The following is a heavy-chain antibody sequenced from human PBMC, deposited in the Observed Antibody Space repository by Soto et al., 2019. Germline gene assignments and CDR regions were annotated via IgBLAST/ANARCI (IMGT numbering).Heavy chain of an antibody. V-gene: IGHV1-46*01. J-gene: IGHJ4*02. CDR2: INPASGST. CDR1: GYTFTHYY. D-gene: IGHD6-13*01. Sequence: QVQLVQSGAEVKKPGASVKLSCRTSGYTFTHYYIHWVRQAPGQGLEWLAIINPASGSTNHAQDFQGSLTLTMDTSTTTVYMELSCLRAEDTAIFYCARDLAAGDHWGQGTLVTVSS. CDR3: ARDLAAGDH.